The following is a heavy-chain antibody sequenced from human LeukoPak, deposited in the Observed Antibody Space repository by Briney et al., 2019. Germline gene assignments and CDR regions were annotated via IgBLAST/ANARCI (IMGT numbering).Heavy chain of an antibody. D-gene: IGHD3-16*01. CDR2: INPNGGTT. J-gene: IGHJ3*02. V-gene: IGHV1-46*01. CDR3: ARDNRGERTPGWGYGGFDI. Sequence: ASVKVSCKASGYTFAKFYIHWVRQAPGQGLEWMGIINPNGGTTSYAQKFQGRVSMTRDTSTSTVYMELSSLRSEDTAVYYCARDNRGERTPGWGYGGFDIWGQGTMVSVSS. CDR1: GYTFAKFY.